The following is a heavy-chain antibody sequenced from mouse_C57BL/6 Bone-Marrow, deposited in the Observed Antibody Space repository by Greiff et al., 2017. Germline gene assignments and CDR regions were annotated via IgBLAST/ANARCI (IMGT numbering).Heavy chain of an antibody. CDR1: GYAFSSSW. CDR2: IYPGDGDT. J-gene: IGHJ1*03. V-gene: IGHV1-82*01. Sequence: QVQLKESGPELVKPGASVKISCKASGYAFSSSWVNWVKQRPGKGLEWIGRIYPGDGDTNYNGKFKGKATLTADKSSSTAYMQLSSLTSEDSAVYFFAAPFFFDVWGTGTTVTVSS. CDR3: AAPFFFDV.